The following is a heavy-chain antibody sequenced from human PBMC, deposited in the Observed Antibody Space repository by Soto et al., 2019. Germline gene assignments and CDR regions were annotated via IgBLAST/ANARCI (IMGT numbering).Heavy chain of an antibody. CDR3: ARWFGEYYYYGMDV. J-gene: IGHJ6*02. D-gene: IGHD3-10*01. V-gene: IGHV1-69*13. Sequence: ASVKVSCQASGGTFSSYAISWVRQAPGQGLEWMGGIIPIFGTANYAQKFQGRVTITADESTSTAYMELSSLRSEDTAVYYCARWFGEYYYYGMDVWGQGTTVTVSS. CDR1: GGTFSSYA. CDR2: IIPIFGTA.